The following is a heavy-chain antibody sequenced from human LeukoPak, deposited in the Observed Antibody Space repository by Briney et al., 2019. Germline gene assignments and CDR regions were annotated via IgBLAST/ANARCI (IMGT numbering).Heavy chain of an antibody. J-gene: IGHJ4*02. CDR1: GYTSTNYY. Sequence: GASVKVSCKASGYTSTNYYIHWVRQAPGQGLEWMGLINPGGGNTNYAQNFQGRVTMTRDTSASTVYMEVSSLRSEDTAVYYCARDPNDGHNGNFDYWGQGTLVTVSS. V-gene: IGHV1-46*01. CDR3: ARDPNDGHNGNFDY. CDR2: INPGGGNT. D-gene: IGHD5-24*01.